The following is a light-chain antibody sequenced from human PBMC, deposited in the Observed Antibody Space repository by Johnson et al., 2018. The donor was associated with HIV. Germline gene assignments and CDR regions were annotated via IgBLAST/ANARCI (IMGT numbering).Light chain of an antibody. CDR2: ENN. Sequence: QSVLTQPPSVSAAPGQKVTISCSGSSSNIGKNYVSWYQQLPGTATKLLIYENNRRPSGTPDRFSGSKSGTSATLGITGLQTGDEADYYCGTWDSSLNSYVFGTGTKVTVL. CDR3: GTWDSSLNSYV. V-gene: IGLV1-51*02. CDR1: SSNIGKNY. J-gene: IGLJ1*01.